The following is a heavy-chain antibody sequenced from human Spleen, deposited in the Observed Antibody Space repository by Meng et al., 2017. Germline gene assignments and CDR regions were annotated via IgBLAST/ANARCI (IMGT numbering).Heavy chain of an antibody. Sequence: QVQLQLSGPGVGKPSQTLALPCAFSGDSVSRNSATWKWIRQSPSRGLEWLGRTYYRSKWYNDYAVSVKSRITINPDTSKNQFSLQLNSVTPEDTAVYYCARQEGAFDYWGQGTLVTVSS. J-gene: IGHJ4*02. CDR1: GDSVSRNSAT. CDR3: ARQEGAFDY. V-gene: IGHV6-1*01. D-gene: IGHD3-16*01. CDR2: TYYRSKWYN.